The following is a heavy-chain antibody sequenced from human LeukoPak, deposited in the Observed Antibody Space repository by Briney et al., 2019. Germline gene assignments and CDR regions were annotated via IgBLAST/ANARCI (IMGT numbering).Heavy chain of an antibody. D-gene: IGHD1-26*01. V-gene: IGHV1-2*06. J-gene: IGHJ4*02. CDR3: TRESGSYPGNDY. CDR1: GYIFTSYY. Sequence: GASVKVSCKASGYIFTSYYVHWVRQAPGQGVEWMGRINPNNGGTNYAQKFQGRVTMTGDTSISTAYMELSSRRSDDTAVYYCTRESGSYPGNDYWGQGTLVTVSS. CDR2: INPNNGGT.